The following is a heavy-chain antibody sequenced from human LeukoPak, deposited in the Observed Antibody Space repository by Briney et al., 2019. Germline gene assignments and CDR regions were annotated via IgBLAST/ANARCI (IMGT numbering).Heavy chain of an antibody. CDR3: AKRHIVLMVYATAGTWDY. CDR1: GFTFSSYA. Sequence: GGSLRLSCAASGFTFSSYAMSWVRQAPGKGLEWVSAISGSGGSTYYADSVKGRFTISRDNSKNTLYLQMNSLRAEDTAVYYCAKRHIVLMVYATAGTWDYWGQGTLVTVSA. D-gene: IGHD2-8*01. J-gene: IGHJ4*02. V-gene: IGHV3-23*01. CDR2: ISGSGGST.